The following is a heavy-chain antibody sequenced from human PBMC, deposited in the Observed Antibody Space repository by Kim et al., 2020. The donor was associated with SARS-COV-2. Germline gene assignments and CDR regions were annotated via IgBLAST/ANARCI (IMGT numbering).Heavy chain of an antibody. CDR2: VNQSGAT. J-gene: IGHJ6*02. CDR1: GGSLSGYS. V-gene: IGHV4-34*01. D-gene: IGHD5-18*01. CDR3: ARASGPGYDFGHNKYGMDV. Sequence: SETLSLTCGVFGGSLSGYSWTWIRQPPGKGLEWIGEVNQSGATDYNPSLKSRVFISADLSNNQFSLRLSSATAADTAVYYCARASGPGYDFGHNKYGMDVWGQGTKVIVSS.